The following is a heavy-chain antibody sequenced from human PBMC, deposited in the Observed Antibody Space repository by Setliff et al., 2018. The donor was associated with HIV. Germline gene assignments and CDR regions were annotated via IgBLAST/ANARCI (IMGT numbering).Heavy chain of an antibody. CDR3: ARGRLLWSGSYYYYYMDV. CDR2: IKSKTDGGTA. Sequence: GGSLRLSCAVSGFTLSHAYMSWVRQAPGKGLEWVGRIKSKTDGGTADYAAPVKGRFTISRDDSKNTLFLQINSLKTEDTAVYYCARGRLLWSGSYYYYYMDVWGKGTTVTVSS. V-gene: IGHV3-15*01. CDR1: GFTLSHAY. D-gene: IGHD3-10*01. J-gene: IGHJ6*03.